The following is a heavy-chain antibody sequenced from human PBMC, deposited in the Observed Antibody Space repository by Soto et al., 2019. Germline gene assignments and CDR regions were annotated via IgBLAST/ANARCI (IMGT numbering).Heavy chain of an antibody. CDR2: IYSGGVT. CDR3: ARDPSTTGYYGLDV. V-gene: IGHV3-53*01. Sequence: LRLSCAASGFTVKNYQMNWVRQAPGKGLEWVSVIYSGGVTYYPDSVKGRFTTIRDTSKNTVYLQMNSLRADDTAMYYCARDPSTTGYYGLDVWGQGTTVTVSS. J-gene: IGHJ6*02. CDR1: GFTVKNYQ.